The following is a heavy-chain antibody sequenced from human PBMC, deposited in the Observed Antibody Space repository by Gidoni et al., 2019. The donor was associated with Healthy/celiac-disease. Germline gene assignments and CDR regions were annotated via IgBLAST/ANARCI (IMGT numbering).Heavy chain of an antibody. CDR1: GFTFSSYG. CDR3: AKDTTMVRGYFDY. D-gene: IGHD3-10*01. V-gene: IGHV3-30*18. CDR2: ISYDGSNK. Sequence: QVQLVESGGGVVQPGRSLRPSCAASGFTFSSYGMHWVRQAPGKGLEWVAVISYDGSNKYYADSVKGRFTISRDNSKNTLYLQMNSLRAEDTAVYYCAKDTTMVRGYFDYWGQGTLVTVSS. J-gene: IGHJ4*02.